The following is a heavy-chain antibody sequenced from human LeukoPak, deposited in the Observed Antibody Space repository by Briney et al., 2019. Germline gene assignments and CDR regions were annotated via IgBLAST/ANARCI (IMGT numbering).Heavy chain of an antibody. D-gene: IGHD3-16*01. Sequence: GGSLRLSCAASGFTFSSYGMHWVRQAPGKGLEWVAVISYDGSNKYYADSVKGRFTISRDNAENSLYLQMNSLRAEDTALYYCARVSDPVMYYYYHMDVWGKGTTVTISS. CDR1: GFTFSSYG. J-gene: IGHJ6*03. CDR2: ISYDGSNK. V-gene: IGHV3-30*03. CDR3: ARVSDPVMYYYYHMDV.